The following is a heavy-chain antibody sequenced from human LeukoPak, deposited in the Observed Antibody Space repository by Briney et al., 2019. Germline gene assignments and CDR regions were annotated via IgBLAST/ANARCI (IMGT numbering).Heavy chain of an antibody. V-gene: IGHV3-33*01. CDR2: IWYDGSNK. J-gene: IGHJ4*02. D-gene: IGHD6-13*01. CDR3: ARARYSSSPFDY. Sequence: HPGGSLRLSCATSGFTFSSYGMHWVRQAPGKGLEWVAVIWYDGSNKYHADSVKGRFTISRDNSKNTLYLQMNSLRAEDTAVYFCARARYSSSPFDYWGQGTLVTVSS. CDR1: GFTFSSYG.